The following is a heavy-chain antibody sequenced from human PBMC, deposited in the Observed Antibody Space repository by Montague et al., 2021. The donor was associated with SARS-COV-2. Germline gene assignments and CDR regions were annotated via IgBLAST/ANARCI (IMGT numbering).Heavy chain of an antibody. CDR2: LYSSGST. J-gene: IGHJ4*02. CDR1: RGSITSRGYY. V-gene: IGHV4-39*01. D-gene: IGHD3-10*01. Sequence: SETLSLTCSVSRGSITSRGYYWGWFRQSPRKGLEWIGSLYSSGSTYYTPSLKSRLSTSVDLSKNQFSLTLTSVSAADTAVYYCARLREGQPGKLLWFGVSDFWGQGTHVTVSS. CDR3: ARLREGQPGKLLWFGVSDF.